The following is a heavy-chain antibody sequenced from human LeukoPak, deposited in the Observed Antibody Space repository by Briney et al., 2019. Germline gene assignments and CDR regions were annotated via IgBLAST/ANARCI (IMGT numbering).Heavy chain of an antibody. D-gene: IGHD1-26*01. CDR2: IYYSGST. CDR3: ARQGGSFYTPFDS. Sequence: SETLSLTCTVSGGSISSSSYYWGWIRQPPGKGLEWIGNIYYSGSTYYNPSLRSRVTISVDTSKNQFSLKLNSVTAADTAVYYCARQGGSFYTPFDSWGQGTLVTVSS. CDR1: GGSISSSSYY. J-gene: IGHJ4*02. V-gene: IGHV4-39*01.